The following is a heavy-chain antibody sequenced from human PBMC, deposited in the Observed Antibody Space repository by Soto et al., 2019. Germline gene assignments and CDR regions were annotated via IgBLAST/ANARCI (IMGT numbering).Heavy chain of an antibody. J-gene: IGHJ4*02. CDR3: ARDRPHSITMIVVVISRLFDY. CDR1: GFTFSSYA. D-gene: IGHD3-22*01. V-gene: IGHV3-30-3*01. Sequence: QVQLVESGGGVVQPGRSLRLSCAASGFTFSSYAMHWVRQAPGKGLEWVAVISYDGSNKYYADSVKGRFTISRDNSKNTLYLHMNSLRAEDTAVYYCARDRPHSITMIVVVISRLFDYWGQGTLVTVSS. CDR2: ISYDGSNK.